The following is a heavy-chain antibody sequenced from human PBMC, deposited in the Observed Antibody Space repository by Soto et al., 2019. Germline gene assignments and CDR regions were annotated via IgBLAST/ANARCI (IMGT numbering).Heavy chain of an antibody. CDR2: INHSGSS. Sequence: SETLSLTCAVYGGSFSGYYWSWIRQPPEKGLEWIGEINHSGSSNYNPSLKSRVTISVDTSKNQFSLKLSSVTAADTAVYYCAVSWGSGSYDYWGQGTLVTVSS. V-gene: IGHV4-34*01. D-gene: IGHD3-10*01. CDR1: GGSFSGYY. J-gene: IGHJ4*02. CDR3: AVSWGSGSYDY.